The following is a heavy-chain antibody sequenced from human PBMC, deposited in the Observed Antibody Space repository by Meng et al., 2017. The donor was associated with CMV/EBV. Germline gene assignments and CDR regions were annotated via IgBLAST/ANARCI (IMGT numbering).Heavy chain of an antibody. J-gene: IGHJ6*02. CDR2: ISSSGSTI. V-gene: IGHV3-48*03. CDR1: GFTFSSYE. D-gene: IGHD2-2*02. CDR3: ARDYCSSTSCYREGDYYYYYGMDV. Sequence: GESLKISCAASGFTFSSYEMNWVRQAPGKGLEWVSYISSSGSTIYSADSVKGRFTISRDNAKNSLYLQMNSLRAEDTAVYYCARDYCSSTSCYREGDYYYYYGMDVWGQGTTVTVSS.